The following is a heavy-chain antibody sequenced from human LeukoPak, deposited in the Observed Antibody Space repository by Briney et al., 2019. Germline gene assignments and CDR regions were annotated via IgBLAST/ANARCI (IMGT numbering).Heavy chain of an antibody. Sequence: KPSETLSLTCSVSGGSISSSSYYWGWIRQPPGKGLEWIGSMYYSGSTYYNPSLRSRVTISVDTSKSQFSLNLSPVTAADTAVYYCARRGLYSGASLGAFDIWGQGTMVTVSS. CDR1: GGSISSSSYY. CDR3: ARRGLYSGASLGAFDI. V-gene: IGHV4-39*01. CDR2: MYYSGST. D-gene: IGHD1-26*01. J-gene: IGHJ3*02.